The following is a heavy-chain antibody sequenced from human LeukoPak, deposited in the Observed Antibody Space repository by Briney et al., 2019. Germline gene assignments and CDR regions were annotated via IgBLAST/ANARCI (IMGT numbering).Heavy chain of an antibody. CDR1: GYSFSSYW. V-gene: IGHV5-51*01. D-gene: IGHD1-1*01. CDR2: IYPVDSDT. CDR3: ARRGNSPQRAFDI. J-gene: IGHJ3*02. Sequence: GESLKISCKGSGYSFSSYWIGWVRQMPGKGLEWMGIIYPVDSDTRYSPSFQGQVTISADKSISTAYLQWSSLKASDTAMYYCARRGNSPQRAFDIWGQGTMVTVSS.